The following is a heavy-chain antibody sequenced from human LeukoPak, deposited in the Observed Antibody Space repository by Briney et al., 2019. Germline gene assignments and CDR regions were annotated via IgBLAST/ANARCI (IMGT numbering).Heavy chain of an antibody. V-gene: IGHV3-21*04. J-gene: IGHJ6*02. CDR1: GFTFSSYG. CDR2: ISSSSSYI. D-gene: IGHD6-13*01. Sequence: GGSLRLSCAASGFTFSSYGMNWVRQAPGKGLEWVSSISSSSSYIYYADSVKGRFTIYRDNSKNTLYLQMNSLRAEDTAVYYCARDLYSSSWYNYGMDVWGQGTTVTVSS. CDR3: ARDLYSSSWYNYGMDV.